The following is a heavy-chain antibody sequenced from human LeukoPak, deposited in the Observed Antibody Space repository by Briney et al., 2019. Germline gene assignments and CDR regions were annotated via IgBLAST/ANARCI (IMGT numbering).Heavy chain of an antibody. D-gene: IGHD6-13*01. J-gene: IGHJ4*02. V-gene: IGHV3-21*01. Sequence: GGSLRLSCAASGFTFSSYWMHWVRQAPGKGLEWVSSISSSSSYIYYADSVKGRFTISRDNAKNSLYLQMNSLRAEDTAVYYCARGAIAAAGDFDYWGQGTLVTVSS. CDR1: GFTFSSYW. CDR3: ARGAIAAAGDFDY. CDR2: ISSSSSYI.